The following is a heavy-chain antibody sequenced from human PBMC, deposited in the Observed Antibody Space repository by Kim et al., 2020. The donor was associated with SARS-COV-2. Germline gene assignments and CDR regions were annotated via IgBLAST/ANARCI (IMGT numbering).Heavy chain of an antibody. Sequence: SETLSLTCAVYGGSFSGYYWSWIRQPPGKGLEWIGEINHSGSTNYNPSLKSRVTISVDTSKNQFSLKLSSVTAADTAVYYCARMRLRSGYYIQTNWFDPWGQGTLVTVSS. CDR3: ARMRLRSGYYIQTNWFDP. CDR2: INHSGST. CDR1: GGSFSGYY. V-gene: IGHV4-34*01. D-gene: IGHD3-3*01. J-gene: IGHJ5*02.